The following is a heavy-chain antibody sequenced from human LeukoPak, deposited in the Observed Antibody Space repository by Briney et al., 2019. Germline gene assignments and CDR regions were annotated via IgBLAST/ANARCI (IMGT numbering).Heavy chain of an antibody. CDR1: GLIFNNYA. CDR2: ISWNSGSI. Sequence: GGSLRLSCAGSGLIFNNYAMHWVRQPPGKGLEWVSGISWNSGSIDYADSVKGRFTISRDNAKNSLYLQMNSLRVEDTAFYYCAKDNRRHYTSGPNPDSLHWGQGALVTVSS. J-gene: IGHJ4*02. V-gene: IGHV3-9*01. CDR3: AKDNRRHYTSGPNPDSLH. D-gene: IGHD6-19*01.